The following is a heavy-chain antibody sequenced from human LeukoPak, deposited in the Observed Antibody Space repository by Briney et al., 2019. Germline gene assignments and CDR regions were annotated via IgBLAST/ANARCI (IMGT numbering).Heavy chain of an antibody. CDR2: ISWNSGSI. V-gene: IGHV3-9*01. Sequence: GGSLRLSCAASGFTFDDYAMHWVRQAPGEGLEWVSGISWNSGSIGYADSVKGRFTISRDNAKNSLYLQMNSLRAEDTALYYCAKDMTPAAGHVGLWCSGYYPQYGMDVWGQGTTVTVSS. J-gene: IGHJ6*01. CDR3: AKDMTPAAGHVGLWCSGYYPQYGMDV. D-gene: IGHD3-22*01. CDR1: GFTFDDYA.